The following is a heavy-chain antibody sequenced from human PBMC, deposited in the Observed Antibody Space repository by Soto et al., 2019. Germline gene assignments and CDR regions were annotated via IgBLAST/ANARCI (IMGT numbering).Heavy chain of an antibody. J-gene: IGHJ4*02. CDR1: GGYISSYY. D-gene: IGHD4-17*01. CDR3: ARSTGYGDSYFDY. CDR2: MYYSRST. V-gene: IGHV4-59*01. Sequence: ASETLSLTCTVSGGYISSYYWNWIRQPPGKGLEWVGYMYYSRSTNYNPSLKSRVTISGDTSKNQLSLKLSSVTAADTAVYYCARSTGYGDSYFDYWGQGTLVTVSS.